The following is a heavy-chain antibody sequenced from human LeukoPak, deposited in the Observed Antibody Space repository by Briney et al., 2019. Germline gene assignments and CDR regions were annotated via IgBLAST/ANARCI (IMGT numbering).Heavy chain of an antibody. CDR2: IKQDGSEK. CDR1: GFTFSSYW. J-gene: IGHJ4*02. CDR3: ATKDYGDYETFDY. D-gene: IGHD4-17*01. V-gene: IGHV3-7*05. Sequence: GGSLRLSCAASGFTFSSYWMSWVRQAPGKGLVWVANIKQDGSEKYYVDSVKGRFTISRDNAKNSLYLQMNSLRAEDTAVYYCATKDYGDYETFDYWGQGTLVTVSS.